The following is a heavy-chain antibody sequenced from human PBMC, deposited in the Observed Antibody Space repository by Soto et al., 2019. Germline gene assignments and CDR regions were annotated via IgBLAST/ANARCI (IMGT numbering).Heavy chain of an antibody. CDR2: ISSTTNYI. J-gene: IGHJ4*02. V-gene: IGHV3-21*01. Sequence: SLRLSCASSGFTFTRYSMNWVRQAPGKGLEWVSSISSTTNYIYYADSMKGRFTVSRDNAKNSVYLEMNSLSAEDTAVYYCARESEDLTSNFDYWGQGTLVTVS. CDR1: GFTFTRYS. CDR3: ARESEDLTSNFDY.